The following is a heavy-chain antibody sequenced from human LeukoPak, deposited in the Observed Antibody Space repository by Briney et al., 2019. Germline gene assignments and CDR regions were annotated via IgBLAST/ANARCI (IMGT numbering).Heavy chain of an antibody. CDR3: ARGGDFGVPAPLGIDAFDI. V-gene: IGHV3-15*01. CDR1: ESTFSNDW. J-gene: IGHJ3*02. D-gene: IGHD2-2*01. CDR2: IKNKIDGGTA. Sequence: GGSLRLSCAASESTFSNDWMSWVRQAPGKGLEWVGRIKNKIDGGTADYAAPVKGRITISRDDSKNMLHLQMNSLRSEDTAVYYCARGGDFGVPAPLGIDAFDIWGQGTMVTVSS.